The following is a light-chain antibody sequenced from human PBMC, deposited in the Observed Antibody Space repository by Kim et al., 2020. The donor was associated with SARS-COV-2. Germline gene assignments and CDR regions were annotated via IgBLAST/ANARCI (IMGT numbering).Light chain of an antibody. CDR1: QRVSSY. V-gene: IGKV3-11*01. CDR3: QQRGNWPLT. CDR2: DAS. J-gene: IGKJ4*01. Sequence: LSRGERATLSCRARQRVSSYLAWYQQKPGQAPRLLIYDASHRATGIPARFSGSGSGTDFTLTIGSLEPEDFAVYYCQQRGNWPLTFGGGTKVDIK.